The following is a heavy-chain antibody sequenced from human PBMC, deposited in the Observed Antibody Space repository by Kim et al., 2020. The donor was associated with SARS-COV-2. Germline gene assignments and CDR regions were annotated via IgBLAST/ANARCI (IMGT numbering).Heavy chain of an antibody. CDR2: GT. V-gene: IGHV1-2*02. CDR3: ARIGVSGFDY. Sequence: GTNHAQKFQGRVTMTRDTSISTAYMEPSRLRSDDKAVYYCARIGVSGFDYWGQGTLVTVSS. J-gene: IGHJ4*02. D-gene: IGHD2-8*01.